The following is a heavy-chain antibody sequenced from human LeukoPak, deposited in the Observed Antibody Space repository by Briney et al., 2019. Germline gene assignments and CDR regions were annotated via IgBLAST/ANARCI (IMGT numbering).Heavy chain of an antibody. Sequence: PGGSLRLSCAASGFTFSSYGMHWVRQAPGKGLEWVAVISYDGSNKYYADSVKGRFTISRDNSKNTLYLQMNSLRAEDTAVYYCARDGDTGAIYDSSGYYSYYFDYWGQGTLVTVSS. V-gene: IGHV3-30*03. J-gene: IGHJ4*02. CDR1: GFTFSSYG. D-gene: IGHD3-22*01. CDR3: ARDGDTGAIYDSSGYYSYYFDY. CDR2: ISYDGSNK.